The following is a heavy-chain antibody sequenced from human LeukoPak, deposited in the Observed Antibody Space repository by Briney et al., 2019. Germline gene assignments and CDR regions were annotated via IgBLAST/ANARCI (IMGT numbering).Heavy chain of an antibody. CDR3: ARVHDSDWYFDY. V-gene: IGHV1-46*01. CDR1: GYSFTTYY. D-gene: IGHD6-19*01. CDR2: IKPKGSSR. Sequence: ASVKVSCKASGYSFTTYYMHGVRQAPGQGLEGMGIIKPKGSSRSYAQKFQDRVTMTRDTSTSTVYMELSSPRSEDTAVYYCARVHDSDWYFDYWGQGTLVTVSS. J-gene: IGHJ4*02.